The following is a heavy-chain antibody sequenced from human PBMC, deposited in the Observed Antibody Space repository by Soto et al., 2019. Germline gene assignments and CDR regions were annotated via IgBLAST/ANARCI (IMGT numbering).Heavy chain of an antibody. CDR1: GFTFSSYA. Sequence: GGSLRLSCAASGFTFSSYALSWVRQAPGKGLEWVSAISGSGGSTYYEDSVKGRFTISKDNSKNTLYVQMNSLRAEDTAVFFCANDWRLNDISGLEAFEIRGPGTMVTVSS. V-gene: IGHV3-23*01. CDR3: ANDWRLNDISGLEAFEI. J-gene: IGHJ3*02. CDR2: ISGSGGST. D-gene: IGHD3-22*01.